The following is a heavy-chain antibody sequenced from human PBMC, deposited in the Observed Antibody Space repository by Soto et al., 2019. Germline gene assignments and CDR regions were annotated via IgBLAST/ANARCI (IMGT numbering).Heavy chain of an antibody. CDR2: ISYDGSNK. D-gene: IGHD5-12*01. Sequence: QPGGSLRLSCAASGFTFSSYAMHWVRQAPGKGLEWVAVISYDGSNKYYADSVKGRFTISRDNSKNTLYLQMNSLRAEDTAVYYCARLRRDGYKHYYYYGMDVWGQGTTVTVSS. CDR1: GFTFSSYA. J-gene: IGHJ6*02. CDR3: ARLRRDGYKHYYYYGMDV. V-gene: IGHV3-30-3*01.